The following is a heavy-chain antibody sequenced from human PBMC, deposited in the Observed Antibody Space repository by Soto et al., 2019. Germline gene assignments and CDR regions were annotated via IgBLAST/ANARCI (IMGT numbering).Heavy chain of an antibody. CDR3: AKDRRGASGVNWFDP. CDR2: ISGSGGST. J-gene: IGHJ5*02. D-gene: IGHD1-26*01. Sequence: GGSLRLSCAASGFTFSSYAMSWVRQAPGKGLEWVSAISGSGGSTYYADSVKGRFTISRDNYKHTLYLQMNSLRAEDTAVYYCAKDRRGASGVNWFDPWGQGTLVTVSS. V-gene: IGHV3-23*01. CDR1: GFTFSSYA.